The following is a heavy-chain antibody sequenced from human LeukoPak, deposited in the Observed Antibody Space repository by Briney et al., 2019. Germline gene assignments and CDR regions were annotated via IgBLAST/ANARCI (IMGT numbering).Heavy chain of an antibody. Sequence: SETLSLTCTVSGASISSYYWSWIRQPPGRGLEWIGYISYSGSTNYNPSLKSRVTISVDTSKNQFSLSLNSVTAADTAVYYCVRVKSGSISDSWGQGTLVTVSS. CDR1: GASISSYY. D-gene: IGHD1-26*01. V-gene: IGHV4-59*12. CDR2: ISYSGST. J-gene: IGHJ4*02. CDR3: VRVKSGSISDS.